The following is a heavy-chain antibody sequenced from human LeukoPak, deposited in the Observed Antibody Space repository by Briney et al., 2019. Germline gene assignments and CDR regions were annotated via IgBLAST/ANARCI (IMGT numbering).Heavy chain of an antibody. V-gene: IGHV1-46*01. D-gene: IGHD6-19*01. CDR1: GYTFIDYY. J-gene: IGHJ4*02. CDR3: ARTPTPTLYSSGWYRGAFDY. CDR2: INPRGGST. Sequence: ASVKVSCKASGYTFIDYYMHWVRQAPGQGLEWMGIINPRGGSTSYAQKFQGRVTMTRDTSISTAYMELSRLRSDDTAVYYCARTPTPTLYSSGWYRGAFDYWGQGTLVTVSS.